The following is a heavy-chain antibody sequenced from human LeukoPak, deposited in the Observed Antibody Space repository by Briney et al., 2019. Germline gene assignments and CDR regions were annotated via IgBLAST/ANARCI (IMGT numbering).Heavy chain of an antibody. CDR3: ARLGYYYDSSGYSNAFDI. CDR2: IYYSGST. V-gene: IGHV4-59*08. D-gene: IGHD3-22*01. Sequence: SETLSLTCTVSGGSISSDYWSWIRQPPGKGLEWIGYIYYSGSTNYNPSLKSRVTISVDTSKNQFSLKLSSVTAADTAVYYCARLGYYYDSSGYSNAFDIWGQGTMVTVSS. CDR1: GGSISSDY. J-gene: IGHJ3*02.